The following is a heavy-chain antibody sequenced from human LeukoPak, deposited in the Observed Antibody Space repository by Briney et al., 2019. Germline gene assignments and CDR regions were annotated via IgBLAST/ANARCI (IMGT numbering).Heavy chain of an antibody. V-gene: IGHV3-30*02. Sequence: GGSLRLSCAASGFTFSSYGMHWVRQAPGKGLEWVAFIRYDGSNKYYADSVKGRFTISRDNSKNTLYLQMNSLRAEDTAVYYCAEDQHARIVVPAANDYWGQGTLVTVSS. CDR2: IRYDGSNK. D-gene: IGHD2-2*01. CDR3: AEDQHARIVVPAANDY. J-gene: IGHJ4*02. CDR1: GFTFSSYG.